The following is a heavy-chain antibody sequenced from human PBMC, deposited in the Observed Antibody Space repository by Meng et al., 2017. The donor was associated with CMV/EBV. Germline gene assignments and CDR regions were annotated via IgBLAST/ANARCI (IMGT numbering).Heavy chain of an antibody. Sequence: SETLSLTCTVSGGSISSYYWSWIRQPPGKGLEWIGYIYYSGSTNYNPSLKSRVTISVDTSKNQFSLKLSSVTAADTAVYYCATRDGLFPGWGRYYYYGMDVWGQGTTVTVSS. CDR1: GGSISSYY. CDR2: IYYSGST. D-gene: IGHD2-21*01. CDR3: ATRDGLFPGWGRYYYYGMDV. J-gene: IGHJ6*02. V-gene: IGHV4-59*12.